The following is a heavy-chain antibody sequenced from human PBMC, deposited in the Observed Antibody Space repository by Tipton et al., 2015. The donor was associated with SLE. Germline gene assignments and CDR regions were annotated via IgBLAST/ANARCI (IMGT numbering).Heavy chain of an antibody. D-gene: IGHD3-16*01. Sequence: LRLSCTVSGGSISSSSYYWGWIRQPPGKGLEWIGSIYYSGSTYYNPSLESRVTISVDTSKNQFSLKLSSVTAADTALYYCARGRPSDYIWVYSGWVFDYWGQGTLVTVSS. V-gene: IGHV4-39*07. CDR1: GGSISSSSYY. CDR2: IYYSGST. J-gene: IGHJ4*02. CDR3: ARGRPSDYIWVYSGWVFDY.